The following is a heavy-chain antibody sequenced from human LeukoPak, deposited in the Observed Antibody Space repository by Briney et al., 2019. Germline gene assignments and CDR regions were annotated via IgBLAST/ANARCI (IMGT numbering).Heavy chain of an antibody. CDR2: IWYDGSNK. CDR1: GLTFSSYG. CDR3: ARVRDSSSWYVNYFDY. V-gene: IGHV3-33*01. J-gene: IGHJ4*02. D-gene: IGHD6-13*01. Sequence: GGSLRLSCAASGLTFSSYGMHWVRQAPGKGLEWVAVIWYDGSNKYYADSVKGRFTISRDNSKNTLYLQMNSLRAEDTAVYYCARVRDSSSWYVNYFDYWGQGTLVTVSS.